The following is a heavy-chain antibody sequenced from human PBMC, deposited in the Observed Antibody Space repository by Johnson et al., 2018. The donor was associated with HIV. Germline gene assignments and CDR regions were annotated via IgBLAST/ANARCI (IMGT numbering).Heavy chain of an antibody. V-gene: IGHV3-30*03. CDR3: AREIIAAADDI. Sequence: QVQLVESGGGLVKPGGSLRLSCAASGFTFSDYYMSWIRQAPGKGLEWVAVISHDGSNQYYVDSVKGRFTISRDNSKNTLYVQMNSLRAEDTAVYYCAREIIAAADDIWGQVTMVTVSS. D-gene: IGHD6-13*01. CDR2: ISHDGSNQ. J-gene: IGHJ3*02. CDR1: GFTFSDYY.